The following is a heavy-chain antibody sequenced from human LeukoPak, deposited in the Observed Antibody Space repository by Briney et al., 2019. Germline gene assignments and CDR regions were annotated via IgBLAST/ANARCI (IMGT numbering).Heavy chain of an antibody. J-gene: IGHJ3*02. Sequence: SVKVSCKASGGTFSSYAISWVRQAPGQGLEWMGGIIPIFGTANYAQKFQGRVTITTDESTSTAYMELSSLRSEDTAVYYCARVEMATINGAFDIWGQGTMVTVSS. D-gene: IGHD5-24*01. V-gene: IGHV1-69*05. CDR1: GGTFSSYA. CDR3: ARVEMATINGAFDI. CDR2: IIPIFGTA.